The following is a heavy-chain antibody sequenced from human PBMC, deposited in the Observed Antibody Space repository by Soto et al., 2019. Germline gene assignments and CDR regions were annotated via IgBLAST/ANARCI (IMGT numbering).Heavy chain of an antibody. J-gene: IGHJ5*02. CDR3: ARSLFWSGYYSRWFDP. Sequence: ASVKVSCKASGYTFTSYGISWVRQAPGQGLEWMGWISAYNGNTNYAQKLQGRVTMTTDTSTSTAYMELRSLRSDDTAVYYPARSLFWSGYYSRWFDPWGQGPLVTVSS. CDR2: ISAYNGNT. CDR1: GYTFTSYG. V-gene: IGHV1-18*01. D-gene: IGHD3-3*01.